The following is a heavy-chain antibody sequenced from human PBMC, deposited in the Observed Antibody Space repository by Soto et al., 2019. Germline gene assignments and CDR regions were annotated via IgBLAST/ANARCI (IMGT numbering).Heavy chain of an antibody. Sequence: GGSLRLSCATSGFAFGYFSISWVRQAPGRGLEWVGFIRSKDYGGTTEYAASVKGRFAISRDDSTGIAYLQMNSLKIEDTAVYYCTREIPYFDSWGQGTLVTVSS. CDR3: TREIPYFDS. J-gene: IGHJ4*02. V-gene: IGHV3-49*02. CDR2: IRSKDYGGTT. CDR1: GFAFGYFS.